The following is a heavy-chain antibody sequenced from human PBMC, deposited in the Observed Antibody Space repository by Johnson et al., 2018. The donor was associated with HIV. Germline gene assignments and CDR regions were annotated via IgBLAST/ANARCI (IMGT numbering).Heavy chain of an antibody. Sequence: VQLVESGGGLVQRWGSLGLCCAASGFTFSTYALSWVRQAPGKGLEWVSAISGSGGSTYYADSVKGRFTISRDNSKNTLYLQMNSLRAEDTAVYYCARGALSPAAPDAFDIWGQGTMVTVSS. V-gene: IGHV3-23*04. CDR1: GFTFSTYA. J-gene: IGHJ3*02. CDR3: ARGALSPAAPDAFDI. D-gene: IGHD6-13*01. CDR2: ISGSGGST.